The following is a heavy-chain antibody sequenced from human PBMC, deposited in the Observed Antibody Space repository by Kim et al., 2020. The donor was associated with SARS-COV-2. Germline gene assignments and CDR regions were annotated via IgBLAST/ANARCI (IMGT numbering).Heavy chain of an antibody. V-gene: IGHV3-23*01. J-gene: IGHJ5*02. Sequence: GGSLRLSCAASGFTFSTYAMSWVRRAPGKGLEWVSGISGSDGSTKYADSVRGRFTISRDNSKNMVYLQMKSLGTEDTAVYYCAKMGSGSYLKWFDSWGQG. CDR3: AKMGSGSYLKWFDS. CDR1: GFTFSTYA. D-gene: IGHD3-10*01. CDR2: ISGSDGST.